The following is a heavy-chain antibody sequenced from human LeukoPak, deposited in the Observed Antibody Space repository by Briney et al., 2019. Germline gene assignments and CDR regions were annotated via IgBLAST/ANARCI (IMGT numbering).Heavy chain of an antibody. V-gene: IGHV1-2*02. CDR1: GYAFTYYY. Sequence: ASVKVSCKASGYAFTYYYIHWVRQAPGQGLEWMGWINPNSGGTKYAQNFQGRVIMTRDTSISTAYMEVSRMTSDDTAVYSCARSTAVVVTASTHFDYWGQGTLVTVSS. J-gene: IGHJ4*02. CDR3: ARSTAVVVTASTHFDY. CDR2: INPNSGGT. D-gene: IGHD2-15*01.